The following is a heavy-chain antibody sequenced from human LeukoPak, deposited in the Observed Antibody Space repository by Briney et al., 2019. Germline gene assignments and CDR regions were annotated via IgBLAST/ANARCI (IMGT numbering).Heavy chain of an antibody. CDR3: ARQPGYSYGYYIDY. V-gene: IGHV4-59*08. CDR1: GGSISSYY. Sequence: SETLSLTCTVSGGSISSYYWSWIRQPPGKGLEWIGYIYYSGSTNYNPSLKSRVTISVDTSKNQFSLKLSSVTAADTAVYYCARQPGYSYGYYIDYWGQGTLVTVSS. CDR2: IYYSGST. D-gene: IGHD5-18*01. J-gene: IGHJ4*02.